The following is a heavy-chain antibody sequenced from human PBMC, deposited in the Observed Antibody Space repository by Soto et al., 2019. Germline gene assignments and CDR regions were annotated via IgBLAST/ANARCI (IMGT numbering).Heavy chain of an antibody. V-gene: IGHV1-69*02. D-gene: IGHD3-10*01. CDR2: IIPLLGIT. CDR1: GGTFRTST. Sequence: QVQLVQSGAEVKKPGSSVKVSCKASGGTFRTSTIFWVRQAPGQGLEWMARIIPLLGITNYAQRLQGRVTVATDKSSTTAYMELSRLKSEDTAIYYCATGGSGTFFADYYYGLDVWGQGTTVAVSS. J-gene: IGHJ6*02. CDR3: ATGGSGTFFADYYYGLDV.